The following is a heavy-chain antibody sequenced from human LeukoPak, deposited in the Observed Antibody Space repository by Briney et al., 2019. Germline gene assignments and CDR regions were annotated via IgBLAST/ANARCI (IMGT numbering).Heavy chain of an antibody. J-gene: IGHJ4*02. V-gene: IGHV3-9*01. D-gene: IGHD6-19*01. CDR2: ISWSSGSI. Sequence: GGSLRLSCAASGFTFSSYAMSWVRQAPGKGLEWVSGISWSSGSIGYADSVKGRFTISRDNAKNSLYLQMNSLRAEDTALYYCAKARIAVAGILTDWGQGTLVTVSS. CDR1: GFTFSSYA. CDR3: AKARIAVAGILTD.